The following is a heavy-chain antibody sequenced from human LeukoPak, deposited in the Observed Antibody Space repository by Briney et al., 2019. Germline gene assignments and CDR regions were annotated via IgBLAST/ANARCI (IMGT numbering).Heavy chain of an antibody. CDR3: ASDEGHDSSGYPNWFDP. J-gene: IGHJ5*02. CDR1: GGSSSGYY. Sequence: SETLSLTCAVYGGSSSGYYWSWIRQPPGKGLEWIGEINHSGSTNYNPSLKSRVTISVDTSKNQFSLKLSSVTAADTAVYYCASDEGHDSSGYPNWFDPWGQGTLVTVSS. V-gene: IGHV4-34*01. D-gene: IGHD3-22*01. CDR2: INHSGST.